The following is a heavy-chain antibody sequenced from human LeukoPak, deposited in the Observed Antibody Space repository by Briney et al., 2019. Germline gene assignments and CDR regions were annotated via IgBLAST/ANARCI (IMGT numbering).Heavy chain of an antibody. V-gene: IGHV4-39*01. CDR1: GGSISSSNYY. CDR3: ARHKRGVSGWYFDL. D-gene: IGHD1-1*01. Sequence: PSETLSLTCTVFGGSISSSNYYWDWIRQPPGKGLEWIGTTYYGGSTFYNPSLRSRVAISVDTSRNQFSLKVTFLTAADTAVYYCARHKRGVSGWYFDLWGRGTLVTVSS. CDR2: TYYGGST. J-gene: IGHJ2*01.